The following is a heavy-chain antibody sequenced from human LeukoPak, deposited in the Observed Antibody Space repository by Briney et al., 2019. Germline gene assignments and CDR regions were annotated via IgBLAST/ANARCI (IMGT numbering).Heavy chain of an antibody. CDR1: GYTFTDYY. CDR3: ARAGLSSYDAFDI. CDR2: NDPNSGGT. J-gene: IGHJ3*02. D-gene: IGHD3-16*02. Sequence: GASVKVSCKASGYTFTDYYIHWVRQAPGQGLEWMGWNDPNSGGTNYAQNFRGRVTMTRGTSISTAYMELSRLRSDDTAVYYCARAGLSSYDAFDIWGQGTMVTVSS. V-gene: IGHV1-2*02.